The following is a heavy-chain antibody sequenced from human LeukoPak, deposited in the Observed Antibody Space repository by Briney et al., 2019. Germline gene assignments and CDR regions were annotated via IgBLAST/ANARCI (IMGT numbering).Heavy chain of an antibody. V-gene: IGHV1-2*02. D-gene: IGHD5-24*01. Sequence: ASVKVSCKTSGFTFTGHYMHWLRQAPGQGLEWMGWINANTGVTHYAVKFQGRVTITRDTSISTAYMELSRLRSDDTAVYYCARGGWLQLWYFDYWGQGTLVTVSS. J-gene: IGHJ4*02. CDR2: INANTGVT. CDR3: ARGGWLQLWYFDY. CDR1: GFTFTGHY.